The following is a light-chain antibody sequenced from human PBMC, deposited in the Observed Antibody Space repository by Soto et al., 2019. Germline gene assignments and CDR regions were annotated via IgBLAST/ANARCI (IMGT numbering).Light chain of an antibody. CDR3: QQYAT. CDR2: GAS. Sequence: EIVWTQSPGTLSLSPGERATLSCRASQSVSSSYLAWYQQKPGQAPRLLIYGASSRATGIPDRFSGSGSGTDFTLTISRLEPEDFAVYYCQQYATFGQGTKVEIK. J-gene: IGKJ1*01. V-gene: IGKV3-20*01. CDR1: QSVSSSY.